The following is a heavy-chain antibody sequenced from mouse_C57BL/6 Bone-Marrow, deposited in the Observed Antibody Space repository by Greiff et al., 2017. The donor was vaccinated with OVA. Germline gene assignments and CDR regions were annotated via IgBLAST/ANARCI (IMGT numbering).Heavy chain of an antibody. CDR2: IRNKANGYTT. Sequence: DVKLVESGGGLVQPGGSLSLSCAASGFTFTDYYMSWVRQPPGKALEWLGFIRNKANGYTTEYSASVKGRFTISRDNSQSILYLQMNALRAEDSATYYCARYDYGSSPLAYWGQGTLVTVSA. CDR3: ARYDYGSSPLAY. CDR1: GFTFTDYY. V-gene: IGHV7-3*01. J-gene: IGHJ3*01. D-gene: IGHD1-1*01.